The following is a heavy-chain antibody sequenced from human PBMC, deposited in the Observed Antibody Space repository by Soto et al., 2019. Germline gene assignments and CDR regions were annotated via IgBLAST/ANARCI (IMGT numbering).Heavy chain of an antibody. Sequence: PGGSLRLSCAGSGFTFSSYNMDWVRQAPGKGLEWVSYISSTSRTIYYADSVKGRFTISRDNAKDSLFLQMNSVRDEDTAVYYCARDGNRGYDMDVWGQGTTVTVSS. CDR3: ARDGNRGYDMDV. CDR2: ISSTSRTI. V-gene: IGHV3-48*02. CDR1: GFTFSSYN. J-gene: IGHJ6*02.